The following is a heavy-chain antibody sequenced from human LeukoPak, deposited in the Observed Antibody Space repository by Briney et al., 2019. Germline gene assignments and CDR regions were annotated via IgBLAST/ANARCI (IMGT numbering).Heavy chain of an antibody. V-gene: IGHV4-61*02. J-gene: IGHJ4*02. Sequence: PSETLSLTCTVSGGSISSGSYYWSWIRQPAGKGLEWIGRIYTSGSTNYNPSLKSRVTISVDTSKNQFSLKLSSVTAADTAVYYCARGRSRGVIISPFDYWGQGTLVTVSS. CDR1: GGSISSGSYY. CDR3: ARGRSRGVIISPFDY. D-gene: IGHD3-10*01. CDR2: IYTSGST.